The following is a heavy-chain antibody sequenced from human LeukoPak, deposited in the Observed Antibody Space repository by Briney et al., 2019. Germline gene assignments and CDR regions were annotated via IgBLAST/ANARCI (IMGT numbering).Heavy chain of an antibody. D-gene: IGHD6-19*01. J-gene: IGHJ4*02. CDR2: IYPGDSDT. CDR3: ARRSGYSSGWTALDY. V-gene: IGHV5-51*01. Sequence: GESPKISCKGSGYTITNYWIDWVRQMPGKGLEWMGIIYPGDSDTRYSPSFQGQVTISADKSISTAYLQWSSLKASDTAMYYCARRSGYSSGWTALDYWGQGTLVTVSS. CDR1: GYTITNYW.